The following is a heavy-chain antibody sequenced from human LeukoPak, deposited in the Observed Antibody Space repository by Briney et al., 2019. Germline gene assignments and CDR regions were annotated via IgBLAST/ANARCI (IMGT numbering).Heavy chain of an antibody. J-gene: IGHJ4*02. CDR1: GYTFTSYG. Sequence: ASVKVSCKASGYTFTSYGISWVRQAPGQGLEWMGWISAYNGNTNYAQKLRGRVTMTTDTSTSTAYMELRSLRSDDTAVYYCAITPGRTTVVTPAGGCWGQGTLVTVSS. D-gene: IGHD4-23*01. V-gene: IGHV1-18*01. CDR2: ISAYNGNT. CDR3: AITPGRTTVVTPAGGC.